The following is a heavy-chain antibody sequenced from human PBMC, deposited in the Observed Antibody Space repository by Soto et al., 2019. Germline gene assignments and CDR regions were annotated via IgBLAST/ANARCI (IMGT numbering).Heavy chain of an antibody. Sequence: QVQLVESGGALVKPGGSLRLSCAASGFTFSDYFMTWIRKAPGEGLEWVAYISTSARIINYADSVKGRFTISRDNAKNSLYLQMNSLRAEDTAVYFCAREYSAYHYHVDFWGQGTVVTVSS. J-gene: IGHJ4*02. D-gene: IGHD4-4*01. CDR1: GFTFSDYF. V-gene: IGHV3-11*01. CDR3: AREYSAYHYHVDF. CDR2: ISTSARII.